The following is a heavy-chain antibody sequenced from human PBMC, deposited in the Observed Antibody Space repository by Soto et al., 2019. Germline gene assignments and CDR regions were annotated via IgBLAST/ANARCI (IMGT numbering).Heavy chain of an antibody. CDR1: GFTFSSYS. CDR3: AGEGYSSGTY. V-gene: IGHV3-48*01. J-gene: IGHJ4*02. CDR2: ISSSSSTI. D-gene: IGHD6-19*01. Sequence: EVQLVESGGGLVQPGGSLRLSCAASGFTFSSYSMNWVRQAPGKGPEWVSYISSSSSTIYYADSVKGRFIISRDNAKNSLYLKMNSLRAEDTAVYYCAGEGYSSGTYWGQGTLVTVSS.